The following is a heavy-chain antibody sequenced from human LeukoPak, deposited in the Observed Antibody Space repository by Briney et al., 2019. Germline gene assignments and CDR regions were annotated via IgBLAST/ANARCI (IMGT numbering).Heavy chain of an antibody. D-gene: IGHD3-22*01. V-gene: IGHV4-59*01. CDR2: IYYSGST. Sequence: NASETLSLTCTVSGGSISSYYWSWIRQPPGKGLEWIGYIYYSGSTNYNPSLKSRVTISVDTSKNQFSLKLSSVTAADTAVYYCARAPRGYPYYYYYMDVWGKGTTVTISS. CDR3: ARAPRGYPYYYYYMDV. J-gene: IGHJ6*03. CDR1: GGSISSYY.